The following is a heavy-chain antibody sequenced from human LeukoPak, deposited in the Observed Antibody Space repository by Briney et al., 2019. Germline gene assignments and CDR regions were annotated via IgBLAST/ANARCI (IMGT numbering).Heavy chain of an antibody. V-gene: IGHV4-59*01. D-gene: IGHD3-3*01. Sequence: PSETLSLTCTVSGGSISSYYWSWIRQPPGKGLEWIGYIYYSGSTNYNPSLKSRVTISVDTSKNQFSLKLSSVTAADTAVYYCARGNPSITIFGVVIQTTYYYYGMDVWGQGTTVTVSS. CDR3: ARGNPSITIFGVVIQTTYYYYGMDV. CDR1: GGSISSYY. CDR2: IYYSGST. J-gene: IGHJ6*02.